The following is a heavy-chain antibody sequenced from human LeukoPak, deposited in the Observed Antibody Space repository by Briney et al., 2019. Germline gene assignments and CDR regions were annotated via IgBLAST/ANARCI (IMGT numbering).Heavy chain of an antibody. Sequence: SETLSLTCTVSGVSVNSYYWSWIRQPPGEGLEWIAYVYYSGSTNSNPSLKSRVTMSVDTSKNQFSLKLSSVTAADTAVYYCARHTAGYSFAYPFDYWGQGTLVTVSS. CDR1: GVSVNSYY. D-gene: IGHD5-18*01. V-gene: IGHV4-59*02. CDR2: VYYSGST. CDR3: ARHTAGYSFAYPFDY. J-gene: IGHJ4*02.